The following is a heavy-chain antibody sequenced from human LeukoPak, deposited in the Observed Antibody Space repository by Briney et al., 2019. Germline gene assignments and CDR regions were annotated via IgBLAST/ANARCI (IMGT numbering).Heavy chain of an antibody. J-gene: IGHJ6*03. CDR2: ISSSSSYI. D-gene: IGHD3-10*01. CDR3: AKVMKGSERLTMVRGVIIKTAGLYYMDV. Sequence: GGSLRLSCAASGFTFSSYSMNWVRQAPGKGLEWVSSISSSSSYIYYADSVKGRFTIPRDNSKNTVYLQMNSLRAEDTAVYYCAKVMKGSERLTMVRGVIIKTAGLYYMDVWGKGTTVTVSS. V-gene: IGHV3-21*04. CDR1: GFTFSSYS.